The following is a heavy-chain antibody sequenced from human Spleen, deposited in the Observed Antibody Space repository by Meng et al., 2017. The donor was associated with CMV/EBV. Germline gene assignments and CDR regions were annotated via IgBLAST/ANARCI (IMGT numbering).Heavy chain of an antibody. Sequence: SVKVSCKASGYTFTKYGISWVRQAPGQGLEWMGGITPILGITNYAQKFQGRVTITADKSTSTAYMELSSLRSEDTAVYYCVRGSQSGTLEYFQHWGQGTLVTVSS. CDR1: GYTFTKYG. CDR3: VRGSQSGTLEYFQH. CDR2: ITPILGIT. J-gene: IGHJ1*01. D-gene: IGHD1-1*01. V-gene: IGHV1-69*10.